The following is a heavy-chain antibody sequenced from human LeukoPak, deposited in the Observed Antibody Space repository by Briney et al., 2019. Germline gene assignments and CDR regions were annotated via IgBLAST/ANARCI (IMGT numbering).Heavy chain of an antibody. CDR1: GFTFSSYW. J-gene: IGHJ5*02. Sequence: PGGSLRLSCAASGFTFSSYWMQWVRQAPGKGLVWVSRIDIDGSSTCYADSVKGRFTISRNNAKNTLYLQMNSLRVEDTAVYRCARDYNTKGYGWFDPWGQGTLVTVSS. D-gene: IGHD3-10*01. V-gene: IGHV3-74*01. CDR2: IDIDGSST. CDR3: ARDYNTKGYGWFDP.